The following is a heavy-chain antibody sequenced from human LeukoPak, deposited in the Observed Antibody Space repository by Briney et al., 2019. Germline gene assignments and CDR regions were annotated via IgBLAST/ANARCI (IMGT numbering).Heavy chain of an antibody. CDR2: IKQDGSEK. Sequence: GGSLRLSCAASGFNFKTSWMSWVRQAPGKGLECVANIKQDGSEKYYVDSVKGRFTISRDNAKNSLYLQMNSLRAEDTAVYYCAGQNYGSGRVDYWGQGTLVTVSS. CDR3: AGQNYGSGRVDY. V-gene: IGHV3-7*03. CDR1: GFNFKTSW. D-gene: IGHD3-10*01. J-gene: IGHJ4*02.